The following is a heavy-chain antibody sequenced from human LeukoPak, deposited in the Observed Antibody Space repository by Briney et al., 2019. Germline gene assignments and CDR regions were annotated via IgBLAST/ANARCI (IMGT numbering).Heavy chain of an antibody. D-gene: IGHD3-16*02. J-gene: IGHJ4*02. CDR3: ARDRAQYDYVWGSYRRRQGHFDY. CDR1: GFTFSSYW. Sequence: GGSLRLSCAASGFTFSSYWMTWVRQAPGKGLEWVANIKQDGSEKYYVDSVKGRFTISRDNSKNTLYLQMNSPRAEDTAVYYCARDRAQYDYVWGSYRRRQGHFDYWGQGTLVTVSS. CDR2: IKQDGSEK. V-gene: IGHV3-7*01.